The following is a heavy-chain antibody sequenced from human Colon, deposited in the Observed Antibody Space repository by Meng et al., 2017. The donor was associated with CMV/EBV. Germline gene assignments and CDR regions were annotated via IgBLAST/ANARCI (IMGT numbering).Heavy chain of an antibody. D-gene: IGHD2-2*01. CDR2: VYYSGSK. CDR3: ARGRCPTTSCYSPAGFDS. V-gene: IGHV4-39*07. CDR1: GGSVSRDSYF. J-gene: IGHJ4*02. Sequence: SETLSLTCGVSGGSVSRDSYFWGWIRQPPGKGLEWIATVYYSGSKAYNPSLKSRATVSKDTSKSQSSLELTSVTAADTAIYYCARGRCPTTSCYSPAGFDSWGQGTQVTGSS.